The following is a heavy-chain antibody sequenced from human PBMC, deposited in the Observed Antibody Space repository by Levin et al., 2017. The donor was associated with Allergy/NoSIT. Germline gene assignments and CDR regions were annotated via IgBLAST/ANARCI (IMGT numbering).Heavy chain of an antibody. Sequence: GASVKVSCKASGYTFTGYYMHWVRQAPGQGLEWMGWLNPDSGVTNHPQKFQGRVTMTRDTSISTGYMELSSLRSDDTAVYYCARTCSGSRCFSAFYYGMDVWGQGTTVTVSS. V-gene: IGHV1-2*02. CDR3: ARTCSGSRCFSAFYYGMDV. D-gene: IGHD2-15*01. CDR1: GYTFTGYY. CDR2: LNPDSGVT. J-gene: IGHJ6*02.